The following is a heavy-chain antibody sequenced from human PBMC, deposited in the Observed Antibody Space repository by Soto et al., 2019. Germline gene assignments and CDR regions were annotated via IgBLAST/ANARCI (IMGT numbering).Heavy chain of an antibody. J-gene: IGHJ6*02. CDR1: GGTFSSYA. CDR2: IIPIFGTA. CDR3: ASQGGDGIYYYYGMDV. V-gene: IGHV1-69*06. Sequence: ASVKVSCKASGGTFSSYAISWVRQAPGQGLEWMGGIIPIFGTANYAQKFQGRVTITADKSTSTAYMELSSLRSEDTAVYYCASQGGDGIYYYYGMDVWGQGTTVTVSS. D-gene: IGHD3-16*01.